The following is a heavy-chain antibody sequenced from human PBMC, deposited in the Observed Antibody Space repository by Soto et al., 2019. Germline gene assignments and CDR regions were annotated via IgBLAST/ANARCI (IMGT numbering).Heavy chain of an antibody. Sequence: QVQLQESGPGLVKPSETLSLTCTVSGGSISSYYWSWIRQPPGKGLEWIGYIYYSGSTNYNPSLKSQVTISVDTSKNQFSLKLSSVTAADTAVYYCAGHGSGYYDSRGENWFDPCGKGTLVTVSS. CDR1: GGSISSYY. V-gene: IGHV4-59*01. J-gene: IGHJ5*02. D-gene: IGHD3-22*01. CDR3: AGHGSGYYDSRGENWFDP. CDR2: IYYSGST.